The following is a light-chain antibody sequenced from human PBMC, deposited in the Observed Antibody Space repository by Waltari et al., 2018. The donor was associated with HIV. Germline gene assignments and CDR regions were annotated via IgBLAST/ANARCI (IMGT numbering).Light chain of an antibody. Sequence: EIVLTQSPGTLSLSPGERATLSCRASQSVSSSYLAWYQQKLGQAPWLLIYGAPSRATVIPDRFSGSGYGTDFTLTISRLEPEDFAVYYCHQYGSSPETFGGGTKVEIK. J-gene: IGKJ4*01. V-gene: IGKV3-20*01. CDR3: HQYGSSPET. CDR2: GAP. CDR1: QSVSSSY.